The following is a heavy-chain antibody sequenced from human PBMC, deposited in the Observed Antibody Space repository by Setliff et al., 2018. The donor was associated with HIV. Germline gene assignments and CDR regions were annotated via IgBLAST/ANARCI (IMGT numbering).Heavy chain of an antibody. CDR1: GGSISSSNYY. D-gene: IGHD1-26*01. J-gene: IGHJ4*02. CDR2: IYYSGST. CDR3: ARDGEYDGSYYRTLGFDY. V-gene: IGHV4-39*07. Sequence: PSETLSLTCTVSGGSISSSNYYWGWIRQPPGKGLEWIGSIYYSGSTYYNPSLKSRVTISVDTSKNQFSLKLSSVTAADTAVYYCARDGEYDGSYYRTLGFDYWGQGTLVTVSS.